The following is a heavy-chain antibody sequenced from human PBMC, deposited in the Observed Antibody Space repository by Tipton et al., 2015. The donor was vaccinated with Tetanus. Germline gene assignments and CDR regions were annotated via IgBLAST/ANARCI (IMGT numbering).Heavy chain of an antibody. Sequence: TLSLTCTVSGGSISSYYWSWIRQPPGKGLEWIGYIFYSGSTNYNPSLKSRVTILVDTSNNLFSLKLTSVTTADTAVYYCARSGGRRYAFDIWGQGTMVTVSS. CDR2: IFYSGST. J-gene: IGHJ3*02. V-gene: IGHV4-59*01. D-gene: IGHD3-16*01. CDR1: GGSISSYY. CDR3: ARSGGRRYAFDI.